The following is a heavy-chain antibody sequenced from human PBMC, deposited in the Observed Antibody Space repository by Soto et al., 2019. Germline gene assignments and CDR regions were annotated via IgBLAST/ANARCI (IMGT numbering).Heavy chain of an antibody. CDR3: ARANYFDY. V-gene: IGHV4-59*01. J-gene: IGHJ4*02. Sequence: QAQLQESGPGLVKPSETLSLTCTVSSGSISRYYWSWFRQPPGKGLEWIGDIYYSGSTNYNPSLKSRVTITVDTSKNQFSLRLRSVNTADTAVYYCARANYFDYWGQGTLVTVSS. CDR1: SGSISRYY. CDR2: IYYSGST.